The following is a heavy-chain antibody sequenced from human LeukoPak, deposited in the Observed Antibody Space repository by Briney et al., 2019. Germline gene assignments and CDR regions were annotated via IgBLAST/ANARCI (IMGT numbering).Heavy chain of an antibody. CDR1: GGSFTDYY. V-gene: IGHV4-39*07. J-gene: IGHJ4*02. CDR2: IYYRGNT. CDR3: TRDREHGTPDS. D-gene: IGHD1-26*01. Sequence: PSETLSLTCTVSGGSFTDYYWVWIRQPPGKGLEWSGSIYYRGNTFYNPSLRNRVSISIDTSKGRFSLNLNSVTAADTAVYFCTRDREHGTPDSWGQGTLVTVS.